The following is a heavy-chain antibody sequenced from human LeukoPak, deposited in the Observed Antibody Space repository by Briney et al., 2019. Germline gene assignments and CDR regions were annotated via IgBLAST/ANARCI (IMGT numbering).Heavy chain of an antibody. CDR1: GFTFSSYS. V-gene: IGHV3-21*01. D-gene: IGHD3-22*01. CDR2: ISSSSSYI. J-gene: IGHJ4*02. CDR3: ARDRGYYDSSGYTPIDH. Sequence: GGSLRLSCAASGFTFSSYSMNWVRQAPGKGLEWVSSISSSSSYIYYADSVKGRFTISRDNAKNSLYLQMNSLRAEDTAVYYCARDRGYYDSSGYTPIDHWGQGTLVTVSS.